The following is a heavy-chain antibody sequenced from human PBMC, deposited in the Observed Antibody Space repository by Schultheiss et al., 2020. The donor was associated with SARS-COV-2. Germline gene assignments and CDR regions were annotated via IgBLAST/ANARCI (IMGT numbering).Heavy chain of an antibody. CDR2: IYHSGST. D-gene: IGHD3-3*01. CDR1: DGSISSTNW. J-gene: IGHJ6*02. CDR3: ARFYDFWSGYFPYYGMDV. V-gene: IGHV4-4*02. Sequence: SETLSLTCAVSDGSISSTNWWSWVRQSPGKGLEWIGEIYHSGSTNYNPSLKSRVTISVDKSKNQFSLKLNSVTAADTAVYYCARFYDFWSGYFPYYGMDVWGQGTTVTVSS.